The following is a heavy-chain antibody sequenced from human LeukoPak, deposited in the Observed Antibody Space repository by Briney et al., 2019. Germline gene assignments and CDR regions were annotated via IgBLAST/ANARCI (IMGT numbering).Heavy chain of an antibody. CDR1: GYTFTGYY. Sequence: GASVKVSCKASGYTFTGYYMHWVRPAPGQGLEWMGWINPNSGGTNYAQKFQGRVTMTRDTSISTAYMELSRLRSDGTAVYYCARDRLTGYQNYGMDVWGQGTTVTVSS. V-gene: IGHV1-2*02. CDR2: INPNSGGT. D-gene: IGHD3-9*01. CDR3: ARDRLTGYQNYGMDV. J-gene: IGHJ6*02.